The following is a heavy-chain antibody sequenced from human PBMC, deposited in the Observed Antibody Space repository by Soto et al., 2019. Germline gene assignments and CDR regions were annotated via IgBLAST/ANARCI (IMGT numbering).Heavy chain of an antibody. V-gene: IGHV3-74*01. Sequence: EVQLVESGGGLVQPGGSLRLSCAASGFTFSDYWMHWVRQAPGKGLEWVSRIKRDGSTTNYADSVKGRFTISRDNAKNTLYLEMNSLIVEDTADYYCARGAINYYYEDVWVKGTTVTVSS. CDR1: GFTFSDYW. CDR3: ARGAINYYYEDV. J-gene: IGHJ6*03. CDR2: IKRDGSTT.